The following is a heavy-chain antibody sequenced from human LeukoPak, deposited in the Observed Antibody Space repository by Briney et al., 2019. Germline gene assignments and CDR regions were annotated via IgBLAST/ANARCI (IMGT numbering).Heavy chain of an antibody. J-gene: IGHJ3*02. V-gene: IGHV4-39*07. D-gene: IGHD5-18*01. Sequence: SETLSLTCTVSGGSISSSSYYWGWIRQSPGKGLEWIGSIYYSGSTYYNPSLKSRVTISVDTSKNQFSLKLSSVTAADTAVYYCARDRKQLWLPAEGAFDIWGQGTMVTVSS. CDR1: GGSISSSSYY. CDR3: ARDRKQLWLPAEGAFDI. CDR2: IYYSGST.